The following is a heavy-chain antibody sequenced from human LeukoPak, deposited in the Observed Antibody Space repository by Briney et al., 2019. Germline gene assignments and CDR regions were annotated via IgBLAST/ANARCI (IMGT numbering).Heavy chain of an antibody. Sequence: GGSLRLSCQASGFTFYMYAMSWVRQAPGEGLEWVASMCGTAGCTFYPDSVKGRFTISRDNSKNVLYLRMNSLTAEDTAIYYCAKDRPNFHENSGHYYRRDGDSWGQGTLVTVSS. CDR3: AKDRPNFHENSGHYYRRDGDS. D-gene: IGHD3-22*01. J-gene: IGHJ5*01. CDR1: GFTFYMYA. CDR2: MCGTAGCT. V-gene: IGHV3-23*01.